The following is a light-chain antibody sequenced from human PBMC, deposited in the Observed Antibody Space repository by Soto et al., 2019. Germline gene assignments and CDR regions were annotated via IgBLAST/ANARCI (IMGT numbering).Light chain of an antibody. CDR1: QSIGLA. CDR2: DAS. CDR3: QQRTDRPPWT. J-gene: IGKJ1*01. Sequence: IVLTPSPATLSLSPGERATLSCRASQSIGLAIAWYQHKPGQAPRLLIFDASQRATGIPARFRGSGSGTDFTLSISSLEPEDFAVYYCQQRTDRPPWTFGQGTKV. V-gene: IGKV3-11*01.